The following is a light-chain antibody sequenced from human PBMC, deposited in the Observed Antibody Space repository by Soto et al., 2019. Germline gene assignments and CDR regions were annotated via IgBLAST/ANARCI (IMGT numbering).Light chain of an antibody. Sequence: EVVLTQSPGTLSLSPGERATLSCRTSRSISSSYLAWYQQKAGQAPRLLIYGASSRANGIPDRFSGSGSGTDFTLTITRLAPEDFAVYYCQHYATSPRTFGQGTKVEVK. J-gene: IGKJ1*01. CDR1: RSISSSY. CDR3: QHYATSPRT. V-gene: IGKV3-20*01. CDR2: GAS.